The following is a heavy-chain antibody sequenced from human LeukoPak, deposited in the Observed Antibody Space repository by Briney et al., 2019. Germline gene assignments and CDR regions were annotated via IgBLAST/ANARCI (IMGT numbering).Heavy chain of an antibody. CDR1: GFTFSSYA. V-gene: IGHV3-23*01. J-gene: IGHJ6*03. CDR3: ASHDEEYYQYYYYMEA. CDR2: ISGSGGST. Sequence: GGSLRLSCAASGFTFSSYAMSWVRQAPGKGLEWVSAISGSGGSTYYADSVKGRFTISRDNAKNSLYLQMNSLRAEDTAVYYCASHDEEYYQYYYYMEAWGKGTTVTVSS. D-gene: IGHD3-16*01.